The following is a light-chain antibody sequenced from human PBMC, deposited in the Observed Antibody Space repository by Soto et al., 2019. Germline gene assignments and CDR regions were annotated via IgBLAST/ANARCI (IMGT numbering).Light chain of an antibody. CDR1: SSDVGGYNY. V-gene: IGLV2-14*03. Sequence: QSALTKPASVTGSPGQSITISCTGTSSDVGGYNYVSWYQHHPGKAPKLIIYDVSNRPSGVSNRFSGSKSDNTASLTISGLQAEDEADYYCSSYTSSNTLGVFGTGTKVTVL. J-gene: IGLJ1*01. CDR2: DVS. CDR3: SSYTSSNTLGV.